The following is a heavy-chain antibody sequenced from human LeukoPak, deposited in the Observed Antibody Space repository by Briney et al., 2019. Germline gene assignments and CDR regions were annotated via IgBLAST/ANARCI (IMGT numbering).Heavy chain of an antibody. CDR2: ISYDGSNK. CDR3: ANLYGDGAFDI. D-gene: IGHD4-17*01. V-gene: IGHV3-30*18. J-gene: IGHJ3*02. CDR1: GFTFSGYG. Sequence: PGRSLRLSCAASGFTFSGYGMHWVRQAPGKGLEWVAVISYDGSNKYYADSVKGRFTISRDNSKNTLYLQMNSLRAEDTAVYYCANLYGDGAFDIWGQGTMVTVSS.